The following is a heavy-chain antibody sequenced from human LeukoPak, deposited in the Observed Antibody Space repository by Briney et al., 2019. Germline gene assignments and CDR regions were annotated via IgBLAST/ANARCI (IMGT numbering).Heavy chain of an antibody. D-gene: IGHD1-14*01. CDR2: IRHDGSSI. CDR1: GFTFSNYA. J-gene: IGHJ6*03. CDR3: AKTGFQWGQYFYYMDV. V-gene: IGHV3-30*02. Sequence: GGSLRLSCAASGFTFSNYAMHWVRQAPGKGLEWVAFIRHDGSSIYYADSVKGRFTISRDNSKNTLYLQMNSLIGEDTAVYYCAKTGFQWGQYFYYMDVWGKGTTVTVSS.